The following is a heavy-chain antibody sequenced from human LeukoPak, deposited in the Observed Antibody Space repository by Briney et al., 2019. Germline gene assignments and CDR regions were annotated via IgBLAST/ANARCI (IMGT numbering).Heavy chain of an antibody. CDR2: IKQGGYEK. CDR3: ARGPPYGSRCDFLDS. CDR1: GGSISSNNW. Sequence: ETLSLTCAVSGGSISSNNWWSWVRQAPGKGLEWVADIKQGGYEKLYVDSVKGRFTISRDDAKNSLSLQMDSLRAEDTALYYCARGPPYGSRCDFLDSWGQGTQVTVSP. D-gene: IGHD3-10*01. V-gene: IGHV3-7*01. J-gene: IGHJ5*01.